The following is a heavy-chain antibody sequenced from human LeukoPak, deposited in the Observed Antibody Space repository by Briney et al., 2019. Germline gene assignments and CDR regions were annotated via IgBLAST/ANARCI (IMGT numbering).Heavy chain of an antibody. J-gene: IGHJ3*02. D-gene: IGHD3-10*01. Sequence: GGSLRLSCADSGYTFSSYTMKWVRQAPGKGLEWVSSISSRSSYIYYADSVKGRFTISRDNAESSLYLQMNSLRAEDTAVYYCARNTWFGEGIDAFDIWGQGTMVTVSS. CDR1: GYTFSSYT. V-gene: IGHV3-21*01. CDR2: ISSRSSYI. CDR3: ARNTWFGEGIDAFDI.